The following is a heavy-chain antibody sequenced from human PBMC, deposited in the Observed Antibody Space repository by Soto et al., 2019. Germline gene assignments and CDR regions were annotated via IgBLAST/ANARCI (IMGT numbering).Heavy chain of an antibody. CDR1: GYTFTSYD. V-gene: IGHV1-8*01. J-gene: IGHJ5*02. CDR2: MNPNSGNT. Sequence: QVQLVQSGAEVKKPGASVKVSCKASGYTFTSYDINWVRQATGQGLEWMGWMNPNSGNTGYAQKFQGRVTMTRNTSISTAYVGLSSLRSGDTAGYYFARGLILRFDPWGQGTLLTASS. CDR3: ARGLILRFDP. D-gene: IGHD3-3*01.